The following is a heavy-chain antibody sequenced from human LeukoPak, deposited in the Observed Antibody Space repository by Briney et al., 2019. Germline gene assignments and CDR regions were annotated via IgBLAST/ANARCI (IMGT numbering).Heavy chain of an antibody. CDR3: ANSLSSSWSVDY. D-gene: IGHD6-13*01. J-gene: IGHJ4*02. V-gene: IGHV3-23*01. Sequence: GGSLRLSCAASGFTFSTYAMSWVRQAPGKGLEWVSGLSGSGGSTYYADSVKGRFTISRDNSKNTLYLQMNSLRAEDTAVYYCANSLSSSWSVDYWDQGTLVTVSS. CDR2: LSGSGGST. CDR1: GFTFSTYA.